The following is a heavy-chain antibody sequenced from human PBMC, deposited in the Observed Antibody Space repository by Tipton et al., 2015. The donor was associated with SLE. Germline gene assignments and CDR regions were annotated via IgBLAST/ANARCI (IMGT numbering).Heavy chain of an antibody. CDR1: GGSISSHY. CDR2: IYYSGST. D-gene: IGHD3-10*01. CDR3: ARDLRSEVWFGDPWYFDL. V-gene: IGHV4-59*11. Sequence: TLSLTCTVSGGSISSHYWSWIRQPPGKGLEWIGYIYYSGSTNYNPSLKSRVTISVDTSKNQFSLKLSSVTAADTAVYYCARDLRSEVWFGDPWYFDLWGRGTLVTVSS. J-gene: IGHJ2*01.